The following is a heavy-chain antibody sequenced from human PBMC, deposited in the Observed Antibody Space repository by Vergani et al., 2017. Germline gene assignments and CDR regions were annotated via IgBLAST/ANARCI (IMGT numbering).Heavy chain of an antibody. Sequence: QVQLVQSGAEVKKPGSSVKVSCKASGGTFSSYAISWVRQAPGQGLEWMGGIIPIFGTANYAQKFQGRVTITADESTRTAYMELSSRRSEDTAVYYCASADYYDSSGYWYYFDYWGQGTLVTVSS. CDR1: GGTFSSYA. CDR2: IIPIFGTA. D-gene: IGHD3-22*01. CDR3: ASADYYDSSGYWYYFDY. J-gene: IGHJ4*02. V-gene: IGHV1-69*01.